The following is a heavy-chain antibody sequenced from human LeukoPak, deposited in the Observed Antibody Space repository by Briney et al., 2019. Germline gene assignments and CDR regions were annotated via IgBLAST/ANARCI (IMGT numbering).Heavy chain of an antibody. V-gene: IGHV1-2*02. CDR1: GYTFTGYY. J-gene: IGHJ6*03. Sequence: ASVKVSCKASGYTFTGYYMHWARQAPGQGLEWMGWINPNSGGTNYAQKFQGRVTMTTDTSTSTAYMELRSLRSDDTAVYYCARKPGYYYYMDVWGKGTTVTISS. CDR2: INPNSGGT. CDR3: ARKPGYYYYMDV.